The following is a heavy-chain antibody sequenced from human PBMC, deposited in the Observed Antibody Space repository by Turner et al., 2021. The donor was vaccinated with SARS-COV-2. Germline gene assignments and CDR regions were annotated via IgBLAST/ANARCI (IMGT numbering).Heavy chain of an antibody. D-gene: IGHD3-22*01. J-gene: IGHJ6*02. CDR3: AKDLAAYYDSSGDYSYYYGVDV. Sequence: EVQLLESGGGLIQPGGYLILTCAASGFTFSRSSMSWVRQAPGKGLEWVSSINGNGDSTYYADYVKGRFTMTRDKSKNALYLQMHSLRAEDTAVYYCAKDLAAYYDSSGDYSYYYGVDVWGQGTTVTVSS. V-gene: IGHV3-23*01. CDR2: INGNGDST. CDR1: GFTFSRSS.